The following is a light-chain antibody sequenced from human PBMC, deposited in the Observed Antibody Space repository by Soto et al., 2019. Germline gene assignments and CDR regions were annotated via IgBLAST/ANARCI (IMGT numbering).Light chain of an antibody. Sequence: EVVLTQSPATLSLSPGDRATLSCRASRSVSGNLAWYQQKPGQAPSLLIYDASNRATGIPARFSGSGSGPDFTHTVISREGEDFPVYYGEQRQYWPRLTFRGGPKVEMK. V-gene: IGKV3-11*01. CDR3: EQRQYWPRLT. CDR2: DAS. CDR1: RSVSGN. J-gene: IGKJ4*01.